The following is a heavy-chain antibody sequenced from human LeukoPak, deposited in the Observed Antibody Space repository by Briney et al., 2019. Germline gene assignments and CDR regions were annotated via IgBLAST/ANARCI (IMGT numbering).Heavy chain of an antibody. Sequence: SETLSLTCTVSGGSISSSSYYWGWIRQPPGKGLEWIGSIYYSGSTYYNPSLKSRVTISVDTSKNQFSLKLSSVTAADTAVYYCARQSTMVRGVILNWFDPWGRGTLVTVSS. D-gene: IGHD3-10*01. CDR2: IYYSGST. V-gene: IGHV4-39*01. CDR3: ARQSTMVRGVILNWFDP. CDR1: GGSISSSSYY. J-gene: IGHJ5*02.